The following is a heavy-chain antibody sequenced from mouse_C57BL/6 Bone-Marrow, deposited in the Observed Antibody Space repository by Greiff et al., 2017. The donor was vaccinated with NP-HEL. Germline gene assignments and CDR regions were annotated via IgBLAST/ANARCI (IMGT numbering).Heavy chain of an antibody. V-gene: IGHV1-59*01. CDR1: GYTFTSYW. J-gene: IGHJ1*03. CDR2: IDPSDSYT. Sequence: QVQLQQPGAELVRPGTSVKLSCKASGYTFTSYWMHWVKQRPGQGLEWIGVIDPSDSYTNYNQKFKGKATLTVGTPSSKAYMQLRSLTYEDYAVDYSAGEPPLWYLDVWGTGTTVTVSS. CDR3: AGEPPLWYLDV.